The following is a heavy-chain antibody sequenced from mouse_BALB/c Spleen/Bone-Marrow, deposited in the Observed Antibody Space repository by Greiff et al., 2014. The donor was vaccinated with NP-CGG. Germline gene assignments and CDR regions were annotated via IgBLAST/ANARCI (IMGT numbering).Heavy chain of an antibody. CDR2: IWAGGST. CDR1: GFSLTSYG. CDR3: ARGSTTATFAY. V-gene: IGHV2-9*02. Sequence: VQLVESGPGLVAPSQSLSITCTVSGFSLTSYGVHWVRQPPGKGLEWLGVIWAGGSTNYNSALVSRLSISKDNSKSQVFLKMNSLQTDDTAMYYCARGSTTATFAYWGQGTLVTVSA. J-gene: IGHJ3*01. D-gene: IGHD1-2*01.